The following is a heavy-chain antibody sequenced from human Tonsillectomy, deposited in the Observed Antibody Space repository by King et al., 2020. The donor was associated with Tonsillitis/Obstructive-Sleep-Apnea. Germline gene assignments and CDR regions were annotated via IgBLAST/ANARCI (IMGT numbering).Heavy chain of an antibody. CDR2: IKSKIDGGTA. CDR3: STDPIVLVPSDYFFDY. CDR1: GYIFSNAW. D-gene: IGHD2-8*02. J-gene: IGHJ4*02. Sequence: QLVQSGGDLVKPGGSLRLSCAASGYIFSNAWMSWVRQAPGKGLEWVGGIKSKIDGGTADYSAPVKDRFPISREDSRNTLYLQMNSLKTEDTAVYFCSTDPIVLVPSDYFFDYWGQGTLVTVSS. V-gene: IGHV3-15*01.